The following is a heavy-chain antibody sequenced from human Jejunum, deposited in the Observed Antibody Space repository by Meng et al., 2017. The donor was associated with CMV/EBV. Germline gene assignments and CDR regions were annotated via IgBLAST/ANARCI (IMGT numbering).Heavy chain of an antibody. CDR3: AKDQRSCTPSSCYPDRYDY. CDR1: VRSNY. Sequence: VRSNYMSWIRQAPGWGLAWVSVIFTDDDTYYADSVQSRFTISRDNSKNTVYLQMTNLRPEDTAMYYCAKDQRSCTPSSCYPDRYDYWSQGTLVTVSS. V-gene: IGHV3-53*01. CDR2: IFTDDDT. D-gene: IGHD2-15*01. J-gene: IGHJ4*02.